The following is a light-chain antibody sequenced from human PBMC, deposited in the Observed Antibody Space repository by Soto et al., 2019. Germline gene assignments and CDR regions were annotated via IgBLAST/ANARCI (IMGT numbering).Light chain of an antibody. CDR1: QSIGIY. CDR2: ASS. Sequence: DISMTQSPPSLSASVGDRVTISCRASQSIGIYLNWYQKKSGQAPKLLIHASSTLQSGVPSRFAGSGSGTDFTLIITSLQPEDFGSYYCQQSDSPPYTFGQGTTV. V-gene: IGKV1-39*01. J-gene: IGKJ1*01. CDR3: QQSDSPPYT.